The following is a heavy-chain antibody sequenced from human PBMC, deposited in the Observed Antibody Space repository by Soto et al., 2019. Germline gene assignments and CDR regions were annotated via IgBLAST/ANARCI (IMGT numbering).Heavy chain of an antibody. J-gene: IGHJ6*02. D-gene: IGHD6-13*01. V-gene: IGHV1-2*04. CDR2: INPNSGGT. CDR1: GHTFTGYY. Sequence: AAVKVSCKASGHTFTGYYMHWVRQAPGQGLEWMGWINPNSGGTNYAQKFQGWVTMTRDTSISTAYMELSRLRSDDTAVYYCARDQTRYSSSWSRRVYYYYAMDVWGRGATVTVS. CDR3: ARDQTRYSSSWSRRVYYYYAMDV.